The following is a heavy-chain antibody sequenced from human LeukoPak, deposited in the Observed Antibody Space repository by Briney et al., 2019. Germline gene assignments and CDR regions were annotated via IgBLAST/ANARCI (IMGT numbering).Heavy chain of an antibody. CDR1: GFTFSSYA. V-gene: IGHV3-30*04. Sequence: PGGSLRLSCAASGFTFSSYAMHWVRQAPGKGLEWVAGISYDGSNKYYADSVKGRFTISRDNSKNTLYLQMNSLRAEDTAVYYCARVYGDYVFLSSWFDPWGQGTLVTVSS. CDR3: ARVYGDYVFLSSWFDP. D-gene: IGHD4-17*01. CDR2: ISYDGSNK. J-gene: IGHJ5*02.